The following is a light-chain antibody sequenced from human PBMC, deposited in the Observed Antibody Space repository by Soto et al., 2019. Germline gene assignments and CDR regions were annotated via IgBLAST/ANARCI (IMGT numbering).Light chain of an antibody. J-gene: IGLJ3*02. CDR3: NAYAGSNNWV. CDR1: SSDVGGYNY. CDR2: EVS. Sequence: QSALTQPPSASGSPGQSGTISCPGTSSDVGGYNYVSWDQQHPGKAPKLIIYEVSKWPSGIPDRFSGSKSGNTASLTVSGLQAEDEADYYCNAYAGSNNWVFGGGTQLTVL. V-gene: IGLV2-8*01.